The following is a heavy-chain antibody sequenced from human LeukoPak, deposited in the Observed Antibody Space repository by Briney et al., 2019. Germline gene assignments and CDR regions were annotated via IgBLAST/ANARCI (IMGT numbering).Heavy chain of an antibody. CDR1: GGSISSSSYY. D-gene: IGHD6-19*01. CDR2: IYHSGST. V-gene: IGHV4-30-2*01. J-gene: IGHJ4*02. Sequence: PSETLSLTCTVSGGSISSSSYYWGWIRQPPGKGLEWIGYIYHSGSTYYNPSLKSRVTISVDRSKNQFSLKLSSVTAADTAVYYCARERRGAVTGRFFDHWGQGTLVTVSS. CDR3: ARERRGAVTGRFFDH.